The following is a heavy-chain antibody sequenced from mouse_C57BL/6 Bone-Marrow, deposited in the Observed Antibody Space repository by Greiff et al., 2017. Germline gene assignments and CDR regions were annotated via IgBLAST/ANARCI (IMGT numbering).Heavy chain of an antibody. J-gene: IGHJ3*01. Sequence: DVMLVESGEGLVKPGGSLKLSCAASGFTFSSYAMSWVRQTPEKRLEWVAYISSGGDYIYYADTVKGRFTISRDNARNTLYLQMSSLKSEDTAMYYCTRDYYGSSYVTWFADWGQETLVTVSA. V-gene: IGHV5-9-1*02. CDR2: ISSGGDYI. D-gene: IGHD1-1*01. CDR1: GFTFSSYA. CDR3: TRDYYGSSYVTWFAD.